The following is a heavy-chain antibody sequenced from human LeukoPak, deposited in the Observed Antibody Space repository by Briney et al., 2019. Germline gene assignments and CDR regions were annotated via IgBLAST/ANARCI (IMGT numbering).Heavy chain of an antibody. Sequence: GGSLRLSCAASGFTFKNYAMYWVRQAPGKGLELVSAIIESGESTYYTDSVKGRFTISRDNSKNTLYLQMNSLRAEDTAFYYCAKGSAQYYFDSWGQGTLVTVSS. J-gene: IGHJ4*02. V-gene: IGHV3-23*01. CDR2: IIESGEST. CDR3: AKGSAQYYFDS. CDR1: GFTFKNYA. D-gene: IGHD3-10*01.